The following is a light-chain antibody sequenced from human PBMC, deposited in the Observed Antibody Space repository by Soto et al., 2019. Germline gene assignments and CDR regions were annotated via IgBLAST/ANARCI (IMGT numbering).Light chain of an antibody. CDR3: KKSYTTQLN. CDR2: DAY. Sequence: DSQMPPSPSSLSAAVGERFQINFLARQTINTYLNWYQQTPGTAHKLMIYDAYSLQSGVKSRFRGSGSGTDFTLTITSMQPEDFATYYCKKSYTTQLNFGGGPKVDLK. J-gene: IGKJ4*01. V-gene: IGKV1-39*01. CDR1: QTINTY.